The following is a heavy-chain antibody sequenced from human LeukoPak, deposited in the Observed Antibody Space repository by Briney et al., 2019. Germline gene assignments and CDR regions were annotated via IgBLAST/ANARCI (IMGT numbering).Heavy chain of an antibody. J-gene: IGHJ3*02. CDR3: ARLSHYDSSGYHDAFDI. D-gene: IGHD3-22*01. CDR2: IIPIFGTA. Sequence: ASVKVSCKASGGTFSSYAISWVRQAPGQGLEWMGGIIPIFGTANYAQKFQGRVTTTTDESTSTAYMELSSLRSEDTAVYYCARLSHYDSSGYHDAFDIWGQGTMVTVSS. CDR1: GGTFSSYA. V-gene: IGHV1-69*05.